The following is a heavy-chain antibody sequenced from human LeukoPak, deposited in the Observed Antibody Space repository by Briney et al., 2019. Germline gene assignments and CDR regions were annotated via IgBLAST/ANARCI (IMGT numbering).Heavy chain of an antibody. J-gene: IGHJ4*02. CDR2: IYSGGST. V-gene: IGHV3-53*01. CDR3: AREDSGSYGVGY. Sequence: GGSLRLSCAASGFTVSSNYMSWVRQAPGKGLEWVSVIYSGGSTYYADSVKGRFTISRDNAKNSLYLQMNSLRAEDTAVYYCAREDSGSYGVGYWGQGTLVTVSS. D-gene: IGHD1-26*01. CDR1: GFTVSSNY.